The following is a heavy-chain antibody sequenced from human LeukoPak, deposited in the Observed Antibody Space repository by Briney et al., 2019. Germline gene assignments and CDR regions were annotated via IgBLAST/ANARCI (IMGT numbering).Heavy chain of an antibody. D-gene: IGHD6-13*01. CDR1: GGSFSGYY. Sequence: PSEILSLTCAVYGGSFSGYYWSWIRQPPGKGLEWIGEINHSGSTNYNPSLKSRVTISVDTSKNQFSLKLSSVTAADTAVYYCARGLYRSSWYPGYWGQGTLVTVSS. CDR3: ARGLYRSSWYPGY. CDR2: INHSGST. J-gene: IGHJ4*02. V-gene: IGHV4-34*01.